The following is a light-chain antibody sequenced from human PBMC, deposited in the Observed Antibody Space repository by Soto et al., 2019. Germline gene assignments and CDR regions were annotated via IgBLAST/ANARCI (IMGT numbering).Light chain of an antibody. CDR1: SSDVGGYNY. Sequence: QSALTQPPSASGSPGQSVTISCTGTSSDVGGYNYVSWYQQHPGKAPKVMIYDVNNRPSGVPDRFSGSKSGNTASLTVSGLQAEDEGDYYCSSHAGGQNVVFGGGTKLTVL. J-gene: IGLJ2*01. V-gene: IGLV2-8*01. CDR3: SSHAGGQNVV. CDR2: DVN.